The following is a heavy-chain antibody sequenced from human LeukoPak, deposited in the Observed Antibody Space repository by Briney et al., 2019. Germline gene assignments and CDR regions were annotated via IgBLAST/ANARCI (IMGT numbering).Heavy chain of an antibody. J-gene: IGHJ4*02. CDR3: TRDATAGNFDY. CDR1: GGSMSSYY. D-gene: IGHD6-13*01. CDR2: IYYIGST. V-gene: IGHV4-59*01. Sequence: SETLSLTCTVSGGSMSSYYWSWIRQPPGKGLEYIGYIYYIGSTYYNPSLKSRVTISVDTSKNQFSLRLSSVTAADTAVYYCTRDATAGNFDYWGQGTLVTVSS.